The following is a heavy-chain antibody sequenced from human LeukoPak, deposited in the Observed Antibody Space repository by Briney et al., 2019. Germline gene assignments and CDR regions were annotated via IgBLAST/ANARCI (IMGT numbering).Heavy chain of an antibody. CDR1: GYSISSGYY. V-gene: IGHV4-38-2*02. Sequence: SEALSLTCTVSGYSISSGYYWGWIRQPPGKGLEWIGSIYHSGSTYYNPSLKSRVTISVDTSKNQFSLKLSSVTAADTAVYYCASSPYGDYYYMDVWGKGTTVTVSS. D-gene: IGHD4-17*01. CDR3: ASSPYGDYYYMDV. CDR2: IYHSGST. J-gene: IGHJ6*03.